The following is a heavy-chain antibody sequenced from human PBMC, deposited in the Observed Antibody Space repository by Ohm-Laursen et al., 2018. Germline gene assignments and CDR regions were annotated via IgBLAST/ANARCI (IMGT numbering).Heavy chain of an antibody. CDR2: INYSGTSI. J-gene: IGHJ4*02. CDR3: ARLRSNTVTTIGLDY. CDR1: GFTFNTYS. D-gene: IGHD5-18*01. Sequence: SLRLSCAASGFTFNTYSMNWVRQAPGKGLEWVSCINYSGTSIYYADSVRGRFTISRDYAKNMVYLQMNSLRVEDTAVYFCARLRSNTVTTIGLDYWGQGTLVTVSS. V-gene: IGHV3-21*06.